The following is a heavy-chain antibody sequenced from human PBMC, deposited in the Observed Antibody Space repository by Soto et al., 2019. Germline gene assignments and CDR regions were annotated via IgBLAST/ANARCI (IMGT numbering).Heavy chain of an antibody. CDR1: GSSVSCDFY. CDR3: VAYSASHIWFGR. D-gene: IGHD6-13*01. J-gene: IGHJ5*02. CDR2: VYPSGNT. Sequence: SETLSLTCAVSGSSVSCDFYWAWIRQPPGKGLEWIGSVYPSGNTYYLPSLRGRISLSIDTSKNQISLTLTSVTAADTALFYCVAYSASHIWFGRWGHGTLVTVSS. V-gene: IGHV4-38-2*01.